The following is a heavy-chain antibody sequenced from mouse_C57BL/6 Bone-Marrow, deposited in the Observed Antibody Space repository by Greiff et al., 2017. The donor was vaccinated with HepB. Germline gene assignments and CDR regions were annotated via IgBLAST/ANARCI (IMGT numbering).Heavy chain of an antibody. J-gene: IGHJ1*03. CDR2: IYWDDDK. CDR3: AGRANYSYWYFDV. V-gene: IGHV8-12*01. D-gene: IGHD2-1*01. CDR1: GFSLSTSGMG. Sequence: ESGPGILQSSQTLSLTCSFSGFSLSTSGMGVSWIRQPSGKGLEWLAHIYWDDDKRYNPSLKSRLTISKDTSRNQVFLKITSVDTADTATYYWAGRANYSYWYFDVWAQGPRSPSPQ.